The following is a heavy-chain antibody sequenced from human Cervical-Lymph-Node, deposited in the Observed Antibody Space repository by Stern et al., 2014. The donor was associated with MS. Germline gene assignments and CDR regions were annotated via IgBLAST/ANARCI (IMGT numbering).Heavy chain of an antibody. D-gene: IGHD3-22*01. CDR1: GYTFTSYG. Sequence: QVQLAQSGAEVKKPGASVKVSCKASGYTFTSYGISLLRKAHGQGLEWLGWISAYNGKTNHAQQLQGSVTMTTDTSTSTAYMELMSLRSDDTAVYYCARGVDYYDSSGRFDYWGQGTLVTVSS. CDR2: ISAYNGKT. V-gene: IGHV1-18*04. CDR3: ARGVDYYDSSGRFDY. J-gene: IGHJ4*02.